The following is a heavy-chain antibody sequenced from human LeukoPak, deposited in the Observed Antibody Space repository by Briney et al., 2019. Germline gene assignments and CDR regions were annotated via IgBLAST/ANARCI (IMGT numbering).Heavy chain of an antibody. J-gene: IGHJ4*02. Sequence: SETLSLTCAVYGGSFSGYYWNWIRQSPGKGLEWIGEIDHSGSTNYNPSLKSRVTMSVDTSKNQFSLTLTSVTAADTAVYYCARGKLRGYNYGFNYWGQGTLVTVSS. CDR3: ARGKLRGYNYGFNY. D-gene: IGHD5-18*01. CDR1: GGSFSGYY. CDR2: IDHSGST. V-gene: IGHV4-34*01.